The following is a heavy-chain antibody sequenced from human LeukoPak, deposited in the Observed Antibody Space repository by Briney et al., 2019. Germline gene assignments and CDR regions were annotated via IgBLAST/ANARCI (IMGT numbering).Heavy chain of an antibody. CDR1: GFTYNNYA. Sequence: GGSPRLSCAASGFTYNNYALSWVRQTPDRGLEWVSTISGSDAYTFYADSVKGRFTISRDNSQNMLYLQMNSLRAEDTAVHYCAKPSMLSGSYFAFDYWGQGTLVTVSS. CDR3: AKPSMLSGSYFAFDY. J-gene: IGHJ4*02. CDR2: ISGSDAYT. V-gene: IGHV3-23*01. D-gene: IGHD1-26*01.